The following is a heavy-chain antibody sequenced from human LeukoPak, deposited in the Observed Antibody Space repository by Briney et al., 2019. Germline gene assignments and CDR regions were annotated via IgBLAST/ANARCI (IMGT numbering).Heavy chain of an antibody. CDR2: ISGGGETT. V-gene: IGHV3-23*01. CDR3: ARDYADYVGYFCFDY. J-gene: IGHJ4*02. Sequence: PGGSLRLSCAASGFTFNNYAMNWVRQAPGKGLEWVSSISGGGETTYYADSAKGRFTISRDNSQNTLYLQMNSLRAEDTAVYYCARDYADYVGYFCFDYWGQGTLVTVSS. CDR1: GFTFNNYA. D-gene: IGHD4-17*01.